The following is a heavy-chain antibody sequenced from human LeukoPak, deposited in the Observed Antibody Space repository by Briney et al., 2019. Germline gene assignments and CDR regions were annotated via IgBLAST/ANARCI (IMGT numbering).Heavy chain of an antibody. CDR1: GFTVSSNY. CDR2: IYSGGST. Sequence: PGGSLRLSCAASGFTVSSNYMSWVRQAPGKGLEWVSVIYSGGSTYYADSVKGRFTISRDNPKNTLYLQMNSLRAEDTAVYYCARLYCSSTSCSYNWFDPWGQGTLVTVSS. J-gene: IGHJ5*02. CDR3: ARLYCSSTSCSYNWFDP. D-gene: IGHD2-2*01. V-gene: IGHV3-66*01.